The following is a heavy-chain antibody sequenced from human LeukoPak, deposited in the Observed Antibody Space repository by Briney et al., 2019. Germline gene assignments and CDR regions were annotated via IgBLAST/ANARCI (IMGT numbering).Heavy chain of an antibody. V-gene: IGHV3-53*01. CDR2: IYSGGST. CDR1: GFTVSSNY. Sequence: GGSLRLSCAASGFTVSSNYMSWVRQAPGKGLEWVSVIYSGGSTYYADSVKGRFTISRDNSKNTLYLQMNSLRAEDTAVYYCARGPVAGPFYASDIWGQGTMVTVSS. CDR3: ARGPVAGPFYASDI. D-gene: IGHD6-19*01. J-gene: IGHJ3*02.